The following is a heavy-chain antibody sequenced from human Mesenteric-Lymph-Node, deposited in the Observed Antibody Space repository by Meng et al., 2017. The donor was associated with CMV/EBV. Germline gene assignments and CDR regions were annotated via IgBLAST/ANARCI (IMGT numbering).Heavy chain of an antibody. CDR3: ARVRRSGNGWVYWYFDL. CDR1: LTFNSLA. CDR2: ISYDGQNQ. J-gene: IGHJ2*01. D-gene: IGHD6-19*01. V-gene: IGHV3-30*04. Sequence: LTFNSLAMHWVRQAPGQGLEWVALISYDGQNQYHAASVKGRFTISRHNSKSTLYLHMNSLRTEHTAVYYCARVRRSGNGWVYWYFDLWGRGTLVTVSS.